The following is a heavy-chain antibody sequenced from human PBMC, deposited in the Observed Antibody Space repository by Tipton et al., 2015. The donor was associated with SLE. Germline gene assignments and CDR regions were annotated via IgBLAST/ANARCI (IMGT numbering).Heavy chain of an antibody. J-gene: IGHJ2*01. CDR3: ARDSFVTMVQGVIKTGWYFDL. Sequence: TLSLTCAVYGGTSRDYFWSWIRQPPGKGLEWIGEVSHRGTTNYNPSLDSRVTISLDRFNNQFTLKMTSVTAADTAVYYCARDSFVTMVQGVIKTGWYFDLWGRGTLVTVSS. CDR1: GGTSRDYF. D-gene: IGHD3-10*01. CDR2: VSHRGTT. V-gene: IGHV4-34*01.